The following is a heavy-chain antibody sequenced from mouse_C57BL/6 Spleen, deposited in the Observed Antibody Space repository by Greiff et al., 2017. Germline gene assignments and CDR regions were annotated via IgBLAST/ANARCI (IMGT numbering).Heavy chain of an antibody. CDR3: ARGLTGTSYYAMDY. D-gene: IGHD4-1*01. V-gene: IGHV1-82*01. CDR2: IYPGDGDT. J-gene: IGHJ4*01. Sequence: VKLMESGPELVKPGASVKISCKASGYAFSSSWMNWVKQRPGKGLEWIGRIYPGDGDTNYNGKFKGKATLTADKSYSTAYMQLSSLTSEDSAVYFCARGLTGTSYYAMDYWGQGTSVTVSS. CDR1: GYAFSSSW.